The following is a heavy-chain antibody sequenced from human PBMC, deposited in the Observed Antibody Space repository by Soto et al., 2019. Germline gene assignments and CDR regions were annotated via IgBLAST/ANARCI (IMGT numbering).Heavy chain of an antibody. CDR3: AKGRCSSNSCYYAAFDM. CDR1: GFTFDDYA. V-gene: IGHV3-9*01. CDR2: ISWNSGRI. J-gene: IGHJ3*02. Sequence: ESGGGLVQPGRSLRLSCAASGFTFDDYAMHWVRQAPGKGLEWVSGISWNSGRIGYADSVKGRFTTSRDNAKNSLYLQTNSLRAEDTALYYCAKGRCSSNSCYYAAFDMWGQGTMVTVSS. D-gene: IGHD2-2*01.